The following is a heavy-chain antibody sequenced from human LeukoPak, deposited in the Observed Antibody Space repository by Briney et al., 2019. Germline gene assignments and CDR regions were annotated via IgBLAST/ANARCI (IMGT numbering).Heavy chain of an antibody. Sequence: PSETLSLTCTVSGYSISSGYYWGWIRQPPGKGLEWIGSIYHSGSTYYNPSLKSRVTISVDTSKNQFSLKLSSVTAADTAVYYCAREGRYDYVWGSYGAYYFDYWGQGTLVTVSS. CDR3: AREGRYDYVWGSYGAYYFDY. CDR2: IYHSGST. V-gene: IGHV4-38-2*02. D-gene: IGHD3-16*01. CDR1: GYSISSGYY. J-gene: IGHJ4*02.